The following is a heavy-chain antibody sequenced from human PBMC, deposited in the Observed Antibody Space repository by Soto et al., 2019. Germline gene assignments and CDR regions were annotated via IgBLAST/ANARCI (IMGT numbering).Heavy chain of an antibody. J-gene: IGHJ6*02. CDR3: VRQGIVALHGLVDV. CDR1: GDSIGTYN. D-gene: IGHD1-26*01. Sequence: QVQLQASGPGLVKPSDTLSLTCTVSGDSIGTYNWGWIRQPPGKRLEWIGYIYANGGTSYNPALKSRVTISADPSTKQFSRRLSAVTAADTAVYYCVRQGIVALHGLVDVWGQGTTVTGSS. CDR2: IYANGGT. V-gene: IGHV4-59*08.